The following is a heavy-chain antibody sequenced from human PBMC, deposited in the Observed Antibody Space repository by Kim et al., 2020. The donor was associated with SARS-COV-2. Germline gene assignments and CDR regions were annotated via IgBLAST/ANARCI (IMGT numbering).Heavy chain of an antibody. D-gene: IGHD1-26*01. J-gene: IGHJ4*02. V-gene: IGHV3-23*01. CDR1: GFTFSSYA. CDR2: ISGSGGST. CDR3: AKVDGSPVSGSGSYFFDY. Sequence: GGSLRLSCAASGFTFSSYAMSWVRQAPGKGLEWVSAISGSGGSTYYADSVKGRFTISRDNSKNTLYLQMNSLRAEDTAVYYCAKVDGSPVSGSGSYFFDYWGQGTLVTVSS.